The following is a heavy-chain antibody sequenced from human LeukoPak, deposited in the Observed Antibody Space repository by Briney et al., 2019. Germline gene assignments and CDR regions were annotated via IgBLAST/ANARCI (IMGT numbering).Heavy chain of an antibody. J-gene: IGHJ6*03. D-gene: IGHD1-20*01. CDR3: ARQARLTGTSYDPKTDYYYYYMDV. Sequence: SETLSLTCTVSGDSISSSSYYWAWIRQPPGKGLEWIGRIYTSGSTNYNPSLKSRVTMSVDTSKNQFSLKLSSVTAADTAVYYCARQARLTGTSYDPKTDYYYYYMDVWGKGTTVTISS. CDR1: GDSISSSSYY. CDR2: IYTSGST. V-gene: IGHV4-61*05.